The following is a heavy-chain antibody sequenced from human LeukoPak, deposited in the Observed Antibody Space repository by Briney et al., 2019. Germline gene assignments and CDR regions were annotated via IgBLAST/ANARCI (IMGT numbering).Heavy chain of an antibody. CDR1: GGTFSSYA. J-gene: IGHJ6*02. V-gene: IGHV1-69*04. D-gene: IGHD2-15*01. Sequence: SVKLSCKASGGTFSSYAISWVRQAPGQGLEWMGRILPIFGIANYAQKFQGRVTITADKSTSTAYMELSSLRSEDTAVYYCARAPESASVVAATAHDCDYGMDVWGQGTTVTVSS. CDR3: ARAPESASVVAATAHDCDYGMDV. CDR2: ILPIFGIA.